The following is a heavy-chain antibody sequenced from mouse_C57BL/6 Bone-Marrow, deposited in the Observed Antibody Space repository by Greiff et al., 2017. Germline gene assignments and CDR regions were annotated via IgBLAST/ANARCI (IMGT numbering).Heavy chain of an antibody. Sequence: EVKLVESGPGLVKPSQSLSLTCSVTGYSITSGYYWNWIRQFPGNKLEWMGYISYDGSNNYNPSLKNRISITRDTSKNQFFLKLNSVTTEDTATYYCARIRTGFAYWGQGTLVTVSA. CDR3: ARIRTGFAY. CDR2: ISYDGSN. V-gene: IGHV3-6*01. D-gene: IGHD4-1*01. J-gene: IGHJ3*01. CDR1: GYSITSGYY.